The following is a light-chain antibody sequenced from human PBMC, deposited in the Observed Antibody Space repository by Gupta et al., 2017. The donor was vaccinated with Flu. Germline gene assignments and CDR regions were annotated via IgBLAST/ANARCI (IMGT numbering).Light chain of an antibody. CDR2: GAS. Sequence: ATPSASPGRSATLCCRASQSVSSNLAWYQQKPGQAPRLLIYGASTRATGIPARFSGSGSGTEFTLTISRLQSEDFAVYYCQQYNSSPGFTFGQGTRLEIK. V-gene: IGKV3-15*01. J-gene: IGKJ5*01. CDR3: QQYNSSPGFT. CDR1: QSVSSN.